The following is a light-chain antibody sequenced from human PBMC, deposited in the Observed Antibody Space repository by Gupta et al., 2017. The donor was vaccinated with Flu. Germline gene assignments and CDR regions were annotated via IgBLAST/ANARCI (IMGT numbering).Light chain of an antibody. V-gene: IGLV2-8*01. J-gene: IGLJ3*02. CDR1: SSDVGGYDY. CDR2: EVS. CDR3: SSYTGSSNSRV. Sequence: QSALTQPPSASGSPGQSVTISCTATSSDVGGYDYVSWYQQHPGKAPKLMIYEVSKRPSGVPDRFSGSKSGNTASLTVSGLQAEDEADYYCSSYTGSSNSRVFGGGTKLTVL.